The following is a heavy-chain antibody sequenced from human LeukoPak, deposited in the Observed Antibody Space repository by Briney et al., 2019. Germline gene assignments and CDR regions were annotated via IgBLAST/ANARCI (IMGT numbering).Heavy chain of an antibody. CDR3: ARRSITMIVVVMHAFDI. CDR2: INHSGST. V-gene: IGHV4-34*01. Sequence: SETLSLNCAVYGGSFSGYYWSWIRQPPGKGLEWIGEINHSGSTNYNPSLKSRVTISVDTSKNQFSLKLSSVTAADTAVYYCARRSITMIVVVMHAFDIWGQGTMVTVSS. D-gene: IGHD3-22*01. J-gene: IGHJ3*02. CDR1: GGSFSGYY.